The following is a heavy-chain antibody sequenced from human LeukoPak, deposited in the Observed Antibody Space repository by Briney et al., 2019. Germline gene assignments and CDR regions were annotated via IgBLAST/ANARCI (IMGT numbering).Heavy chain of an antibody. D-gene: IGHD6-19*01. CDR2: INHSGST. CDR1: GGSFSGYY. CDR3: ARGVGIAVAGTQRGGFDY. J-gene: IGHJ4*02. V-gene: IGHV4-34*01. Sequence: PSETLSLTCAVYGGSFSGYYWSWIRQPPGKGLEWIGEINHSGSTNYNPSLKSRVTISVDTSKNQFSLKLSSVTAADTAVYHCARGVGIAVAGTQRGGFDYWGQGTLVTVSS.